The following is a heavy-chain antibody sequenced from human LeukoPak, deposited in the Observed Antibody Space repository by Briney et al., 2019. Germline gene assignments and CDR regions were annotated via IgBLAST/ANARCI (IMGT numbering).Heavy chain of an antibody. CDR2: ISGSGGST. J-gene: IGHJ4*02. CDR3: AKECYYDSSGYAQFDY. Sequence: RAGGSLRLSCAASGFTFSDYYMSWIRQAPGKGLEWVSAISGSGGSTYYADSVKGRFTISRDNSKNTLYLQMNSLRAEDTAVYYCAKECYYDSSGYAQFDYWGQGTLVTVSS. D-gene: IGHD3-22*01. CDR1: GFTFSDYY. V-gene: IGHV3-23*01.